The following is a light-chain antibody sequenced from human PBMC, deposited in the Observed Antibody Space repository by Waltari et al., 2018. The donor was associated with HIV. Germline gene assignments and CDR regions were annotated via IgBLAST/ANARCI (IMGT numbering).Light chain of an antibody. CDR3: QVWDSISDHLI. J-gene: IGLJ2*01. Sequence: SYVLTQPPSESVAPGKTARITREGKNIGVNSVHWYQQKTGQAPLWVIYDDDQRPSGIPVRFSGSIAWNTATRTINRVEAGDEADYYCQVWDSISDHLIFGGGTKLTVL. CDR2: DDD. V-gene: IGLV3-21*04. CDR1: NIGVNS.